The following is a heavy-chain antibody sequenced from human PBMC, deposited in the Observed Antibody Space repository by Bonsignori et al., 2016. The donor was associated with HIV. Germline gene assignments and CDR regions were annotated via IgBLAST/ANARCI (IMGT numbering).Heavy chain of an antibody. Sequence: GESLKISCAASGFTFNSFGMHWVRQAPGKGLEWVAVIWYDGSNKYYADSVKGRFTISRDNSKKTLYLQMNSLRAEDTAVYYCAKPSYGDDGYYFDYWGQGTLVTVSS. D-gene: IGHD4-17*01. J-gene: IGHJ4*02. CDR3: AKPSYGDDGYYFDY. V-gene: IGHV3-33*06. CDR2: IWYDGSNK. CDR1: GFTFNSFG.